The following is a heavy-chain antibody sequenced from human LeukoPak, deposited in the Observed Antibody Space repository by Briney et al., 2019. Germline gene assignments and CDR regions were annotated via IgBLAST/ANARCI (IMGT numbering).Heavy chain of an antibody. CDR1: GFTFSSYS. V-gene: IGHV3-21*01. CDR2: ISNSSSYI. CDR3: ARLYSSRFDY. J-gene: IGHJ4*02. Sequence: GGSLRLSCAASGFTFSSYSMNWVRQAPGKGLEWVSSISNSSSYIYYADSVKGRFTISRDNAKNSLYLQMNSLRAEDTAVYYCARLYSSRFDYWGQGTLVTVSS. D-gene: IGHD6-13*01.